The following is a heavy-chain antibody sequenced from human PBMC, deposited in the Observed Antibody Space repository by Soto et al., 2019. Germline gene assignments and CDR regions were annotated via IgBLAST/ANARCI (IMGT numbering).Heavy chain of an antibody. CDR2: IKQDESEK. D-gene: IGHD6-19*01. CDR3: ARHERDSSYSDFDH. CDR1: GFTFSAYW. J-gene: IGHJ4*02. Sequence: HPGGSLRLSCSASGFTFSAYWMTWVRQAPGGGLEWVANIKQDESEKYFVDSVKGRFTISRDNAKNSLYLQMNSLRVEDSAVYYCARHERDSSYSDFDHWGQGTLVTVSS. V-gene: IGHV3-7*01.